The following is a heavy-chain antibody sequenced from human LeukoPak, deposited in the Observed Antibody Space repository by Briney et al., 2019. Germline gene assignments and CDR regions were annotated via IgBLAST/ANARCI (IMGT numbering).Heavy chain of an antibody. Sequence: SETLSLTCTVSGGSLSSRNYYWGWIRQPPGKGLEWIGTIYYSGSTYYNPSLKSRVTISVDTSKNHFSLRLSSVTAADTAVYYCARQMNTVTADYWGQGTLVTVSS. D-gene: IGHD4-17*01. J-gene: IGHJ4*02. CDR2: IYYSGST. CDR3: ARQMNTVTADY. V-gene: IGHV4-39*01. CDR1: GGSLSSRNYY.